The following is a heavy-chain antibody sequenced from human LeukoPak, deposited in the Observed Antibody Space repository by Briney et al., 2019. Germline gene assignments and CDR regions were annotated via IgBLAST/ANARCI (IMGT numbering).Heavy chain of an antibody. CDR1: GSSITSDYY. J-gene: IGHJ4*02. Sequence: PSETLSLTCTVSGSSITSDYYWGWIRPPPGKGLEWIACIHHSGSTYYNPSLKSRVTISVDTSKNQFSLKLTSVTAADTAVYYCATEAAYGSGSYPRHWGQGTLVTVSS. V-gene: IGHV4-38-2*02. CDR3: ATEAAYGSGSYPRH. CDR2: IHHSGST. D-gene: IGHD3-10*01.